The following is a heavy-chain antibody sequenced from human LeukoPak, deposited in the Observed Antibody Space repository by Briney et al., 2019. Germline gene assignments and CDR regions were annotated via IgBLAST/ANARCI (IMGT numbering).Heavy chain of an antibody. CDR3: AKGGFDY. Sequence: PGGSLRLSCAASGFTFSSSDIHWVRQAPGKGLEWVAVISYDGSNKYYADSVKGRFTISRDNSKNTLYLQMNSLRAEDTAVYYCAKGGFDYWGQGTLVTVSS. CDR2: ISYDGSNK. V-gene: IGHV3-30*18. J-gene: IGHJ4*02. CDR1: GFTFSSSD.